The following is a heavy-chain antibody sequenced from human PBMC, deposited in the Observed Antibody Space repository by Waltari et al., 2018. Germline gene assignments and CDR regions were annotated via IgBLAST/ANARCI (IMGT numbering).Heavy chain of an antibody. Sequence: QVQLVESGGGVVQPGRSLRLSCAASEFTFSSYAMHWVRQAPGKGLECVAVISYNERNIYYVDSVKGRFAISRDNSKKMLYLQMNSLRPEDTAVYYCARDYCDRTNCHGMDVWGQGTTVTVSS. J-gene: IGHJ6*02. CDR3: ARDYCDRTNCHGMDV. D-gene: IGHD3-22*01. V-gene: IGHV3-30*09. CDR2: ISYNERNI. CDR1: EFTFSSYA.